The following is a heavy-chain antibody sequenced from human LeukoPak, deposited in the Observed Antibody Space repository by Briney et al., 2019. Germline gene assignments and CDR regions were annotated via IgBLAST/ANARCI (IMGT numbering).Heavy chain of an antibody. D-gene: IGHD6-13*01. CDR2: IYYSGST. J-gene: IGHJ3*02. CDR3: ASSSSSWYSLNAFDI. Sequence: PETLSLTCTVSGGSTSSSSYYWGWIRQPPGKGLEWIGSIYYSGSTYYNPSLKSRVTISVDTSKNQFSLKLSSVTAADTAVYYCASSSSSWYSLNAFDIWGQGTMVTVSS. V-gene: IGHV4-39*07. CDR1: GGSTSSSSYY.